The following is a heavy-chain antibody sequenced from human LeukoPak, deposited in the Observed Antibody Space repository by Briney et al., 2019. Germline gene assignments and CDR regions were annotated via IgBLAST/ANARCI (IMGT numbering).Heavy chain of an antibody. D-gene: IGHD2-15*01. CDR2: ISSSGSTI. CDR1: GFTFSSYE. CDR3: AREPLQYCSGGSCYSRGWFDP. V-gene: IGHV3-48*03. J-gene: IGHJ5*02. Sequence: GGSLRLSCAASGFTFSSYEMNWVRQAPGKGLEWVSYISSSGSTIYYAVSVKGRFTISRDNAKNSLYLQMNSLRAEDTAVYYCAREPLQYCSGGSCYSRGWFDPWGQGTLVTVSS.